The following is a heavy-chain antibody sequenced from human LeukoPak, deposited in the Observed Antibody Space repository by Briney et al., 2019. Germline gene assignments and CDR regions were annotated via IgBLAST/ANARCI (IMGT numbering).Heavy chain of an antibody. CDR3: AREDADYYYMDV. CDR1: GYTFTSYY. J-gene: IGHJ6*03. V-gene: IGHV1-46*01. D-gene: IGHD2-2*01. Sequence: ASVKVSCKASGYTFTSYYMHWVRQAPGQGLEWMGIINPSGGSTSYAQKFQGRVTMTTDTSTSTAYMELRSLISDDTAVYYCAREDADYYYMDVWGKGTTVTVSS. CDR2: INPSGGST.